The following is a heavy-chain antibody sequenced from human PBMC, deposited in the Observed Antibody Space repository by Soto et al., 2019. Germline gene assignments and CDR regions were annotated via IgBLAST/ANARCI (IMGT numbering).Heavy chain of an antibody. Sequence: QVQLEQSGSEVKKSGSSVKVSCKASGYSFSSHAITWVRQAPGQGLEWMGGIIPVFGTPSYTPKFQGRVTISADKSTNTSYLELRRLRSEDTAVYYCARGGALSTSWYWGDGLDSWGQGTQVTVSS. V-gene: IGHV1-69*06. CDR1: GYSFSSHA. CDR2: IIPVFGTP. D-gene: IGHD6-13*01. J-gene: IGHJ4*02. CDR3: ARGGALSTSWYWGDGLDS.